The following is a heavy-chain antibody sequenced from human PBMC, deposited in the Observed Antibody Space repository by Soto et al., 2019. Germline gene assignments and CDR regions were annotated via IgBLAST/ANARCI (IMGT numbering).Heavy chain of an antibody. D-gene: IGHD5-18*01. J-gene: IGHJ4*02. CDR3: AGPGYSSQEY. CDR2: ISGRGVDT. CDR1: GFTFSSFA. Sequence: EAQLLESGGGLGQPGGSLRLSCAASGFTFSSFALSWVRQAPGKGLQWVSAISGRGVDTDYADSVKGRFTISRDNSKNTLFLQMNSLRVEDTAIYYCAGPGYSSQEYWGQGTLVTVSS. V-gene: IGHV3-23*01.